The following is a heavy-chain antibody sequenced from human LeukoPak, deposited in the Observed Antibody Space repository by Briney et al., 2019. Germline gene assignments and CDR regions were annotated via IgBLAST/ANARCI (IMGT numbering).Heavy chain of an antibody. CDR1: GGSFSGYY. V-gene: IGHV4-34*01. D-gene: IGHD5-12*01. Sequence: SETLSLNCAVYGGSFSGYYWSWIRQPPGKGLEWIGEINHSGSTNYNPSLKSRVTISVDTSKNQFSLKLSSVTAADTAVYYCARDRHRGYYYYYYGMDVWGQGTTVTVSS. J-gene: IGHJ6*02. CDR2: INHSGST. CDR3: ARDRHRGYYYYYYGMDV.